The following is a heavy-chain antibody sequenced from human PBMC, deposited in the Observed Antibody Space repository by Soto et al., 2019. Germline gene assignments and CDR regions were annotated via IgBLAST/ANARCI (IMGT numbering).Heavy chain of an antibody. Sequence: EVQLVESGGGLIQPGESLRLSCAASGFTVSLSYMSWVRQAPGKGLEWVSVIYTAGSTYYADSVKGRFTISRDDSKNTLELQMNSLRAEDTAVYYCARAVGYSSSSGYFDPWGQGTLVTVSS. CDR2: IYTAGST. CDR3: ARAVGYSSSSGYFDP. D-gene: IGHD6-6*01. CDR1: GFTVSLSY. J-gene: IGHJ5*02. V-gene: IGHV3-53*01.